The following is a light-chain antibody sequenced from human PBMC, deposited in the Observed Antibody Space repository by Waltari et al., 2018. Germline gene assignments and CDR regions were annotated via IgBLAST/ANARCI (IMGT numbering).Light chain of an antibody. Sequence: YQHHPCKAPKRLIYDVSNRPSGVSNRFSGSKSGITASLTISGLRAEDEADYYCSSYSDSSTLVVFGGGTKLTVL. V-gene: IGLV2-14*03. J-gene: IGLJ3*02. CDR2: DVS. CDR3: SSYSDSSTLVV.